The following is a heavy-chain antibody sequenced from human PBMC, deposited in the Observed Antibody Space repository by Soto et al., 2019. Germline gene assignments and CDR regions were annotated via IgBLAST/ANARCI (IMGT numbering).Heavy chain of an antibody. CDR1: GGSISSGGYS. Sequence: PSETLSLTCGVSGGSISSGGYSWSWIRQPPGKGLEWIGYIYHSGSTYYNPSLKSRVTISVDRSKNQFSLKLSSVTAADTAVYYCARARGGYSYGYDYWGQGTLVTVSS. D-gene: IGHD5-18*01. J-gene: IGHJ4*02. V-gene: IGHV4-30-2*01. CDR2: IYHSGST. CDR3: ARARGGYSYGYDY.